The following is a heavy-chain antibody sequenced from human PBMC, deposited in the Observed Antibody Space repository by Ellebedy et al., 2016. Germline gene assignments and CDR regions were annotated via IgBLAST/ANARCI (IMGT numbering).Heavy chain of an antibody. CDR2: FDPEDGET. CDR1: GYTLTGLS. J-gene: IGHJ4*02. CDR3: AVYDSSGYY. V-gene: IGHV1-24*01. Sequence: ASVKVSXKVSGYTLTGLSMHWVRQAPGKGLEWMGGFDPEDGETIYAQKLQGRVTVTEDTSTDTAYMELSSLRSEDTAVYYCAVYDSSGYYWGQGTLVTVSS. D-gene: IGHD3-22*01.